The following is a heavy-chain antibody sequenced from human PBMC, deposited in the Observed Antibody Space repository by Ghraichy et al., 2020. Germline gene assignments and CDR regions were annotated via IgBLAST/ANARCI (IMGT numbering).Heavy chain of an antibody. CDR2: ISSSSSYI. D-gene: IGHD3-16*02. J-gene: IGHJ4*02. V-gene: IGHV3-21*01. Sequence: GSLRLSCAASGFTFSSYSMNWVRQAPGKGLEWVSSISSSSSYIYYADSVKGRFTISRDDAKNSLYLQMNSLRAEDTAVYYCARAPYDYVWGSYRYVDYWGQGTLVTVSS. CDR3: ARAPYDYVWGSYRYVDY. CDR1: GFTFSSYS.